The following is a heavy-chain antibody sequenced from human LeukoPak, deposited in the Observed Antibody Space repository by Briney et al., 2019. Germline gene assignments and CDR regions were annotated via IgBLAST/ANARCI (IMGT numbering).Heavy chain of an antibody. CDR3: TTYGSGRKFDY. J-gene: IGHJ4*02. CDR1: GFTFSDYY. Sequence: GGSLRLSYAASGFTFSDYYMSWIRQAPGKGLEWVAFIRYDGSNKYYADSVKGRFTISRDNSKNTLYLQMNSLRAEDTAVYYCTTYGSGRKFDYWGQGILVTVSS. V-gene: IGHV3-30*02. D-gene: IGHD3-10*01. CDR2: IRYDGSNK.